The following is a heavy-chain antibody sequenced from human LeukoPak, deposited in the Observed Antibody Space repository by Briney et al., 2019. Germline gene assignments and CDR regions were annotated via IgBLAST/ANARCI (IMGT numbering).Heavy chain of an antibody. V-gene: IGHV3-66*01. CDR1: GFTFNDAW. CDR2: VYSGGNT. J-gene: IGHJ4*02. Sequence: PGGSLRLSCAASGFTFNDAWMTGVRQAPGKVLEGVSVVYSGGNTYYADSVKGRFTISRDNCKNTLYLQMNSLRAEDTAVYSCAKYTSGTSYRGLDQWGQGTLVTVSS. CDR3: AKYTSGTSYRGLDQ. D-gene: IGHD3-10*01.